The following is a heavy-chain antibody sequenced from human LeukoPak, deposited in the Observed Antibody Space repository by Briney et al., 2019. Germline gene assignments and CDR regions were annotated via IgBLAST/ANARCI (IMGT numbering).Heavy chain of an antibody. J-gene: IGHJ3*02. CDR2: IYTSGST. CDR1: GGSISSGSYY. V-gene: IGHV4-61*02. D-gene: IGHD1-26*01. Sequence: SETLSLTCTVSGGSISSGSYYWSWIRQPAGKGLEWIGRIYTSGSTNYNPSLKSRVTISVDTSKNQFSLKLSSVTAADTAVYYCALEGGATYDALDIWGQGTMVTVSS. CDR3: ALEGGATYDALDI.